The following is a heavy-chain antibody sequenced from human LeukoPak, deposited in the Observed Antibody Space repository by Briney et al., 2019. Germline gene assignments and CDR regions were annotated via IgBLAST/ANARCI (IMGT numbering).Heavy chain of an antibody. CDR2: IYYSGGT. CDR1: GGSISGYY. V-gene: IGHV4-59*01. J-gene: IGHJ5*02. Sequence: SETLSLTCTVSGGSISGYYWSWIRQPPGKGLEWIGYIYYSGGTNYNPSLKSRVTISVDTSKNQLSLKLSSVTAADTAVYYCARGCSAGTPHNWFDPWGQGTLVTVSS. CDR3: ARGCSAGTPHNWFDP. D-gene: IGHD6-13*01.